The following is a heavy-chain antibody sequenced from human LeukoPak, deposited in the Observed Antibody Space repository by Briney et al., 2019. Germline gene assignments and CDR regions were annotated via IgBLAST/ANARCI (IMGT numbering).Heavy chain of an antibody. J-gene: IGHJ4*02. V-gene: IGHV3-48*04. CDR2: ISSGSGTI. Sequence: GGSLRLSCGASGFTFSSCSINWVRQAPGKGLEWLSYISSGSGTIYYADSVKGRFTISRDNAKNSLSLQMNSLRAEDTAVYYCARDYCSGGSCYSDYWGQGTLVTVSS. D-gene: IGHD2-15*01. CDR1: GFTFSSCS. CDR3: ARDYCSGGSCYSDY.